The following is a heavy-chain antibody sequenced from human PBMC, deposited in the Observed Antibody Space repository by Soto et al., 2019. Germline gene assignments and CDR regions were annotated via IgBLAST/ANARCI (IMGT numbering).Heavy chain of an antibody. Sequence: EVQVMQSGGGFVQPGGPLRLSCVTSGFTFNSYWMSWVRQTPGQGLECVSRINHDGCDKTYVESVKGRFTTSRDNAKNSLFLQMTSLRAGYTAVYYCTTLRWDASDGHWGLGALVTASS. D-gene: IGHD2-15*01. J-gene: IGHJ4*02. V-gene: IGHV3-7*03. CDR1: GFTFNSYW. CDR3: TTLRWDASDGH. CDR2: INHDGCDK.